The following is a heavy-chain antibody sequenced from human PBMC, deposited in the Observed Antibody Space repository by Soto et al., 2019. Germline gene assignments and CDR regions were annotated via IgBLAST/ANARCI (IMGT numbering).Heavy chain of an antibody. CDR3: AHSRNLITEDAQVGDFDS. V-gene: IGHV2-5*02. D-gene: IGHD3-10*01. J-gene: IGHJ4*02. Sequence: QITLKESGPTLVKPTQTLTLTCSFSGFSLTTDGEGVGWVRQPPGEALEWLALIYWDDDERYSPSLKTRLTITKDTAKHPVVLIMTNMAPMDTATYYCAHSRNLITEDAQVGDFDSWGQGTLVTVSS. CDR2: IYWDDDE. CDR1: GFSLTTDGEG.